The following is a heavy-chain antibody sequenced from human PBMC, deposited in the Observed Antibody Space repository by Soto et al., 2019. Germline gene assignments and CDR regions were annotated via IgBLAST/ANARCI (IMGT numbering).Heavy chain of an antibody. V-gene: IGHV1-69*01. D-gene: IGHD3-10*01. CDR1: GGTVSSYA. CDR3: ARDLSSDSTGFRGYDL. J-gene: IGHJ4*02. CDR2: FIPIFVSA. Sequence: QVHLVQSGAEVKKAGSSVKVSCKASGGTVSSYAITWVRQAPGKGLEWMGVFIPIFVSAHYAQKFQGRVTITTDESTRTAYMELSGLRSEDTAIYYCARDLSSDSTGFRGYDLWGQGTLVTVSS.